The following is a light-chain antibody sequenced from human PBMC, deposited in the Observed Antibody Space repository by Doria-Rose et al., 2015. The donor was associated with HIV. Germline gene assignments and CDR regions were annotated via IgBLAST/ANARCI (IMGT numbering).Light chain of an antibody. CDR2: DGS. CDR1: QSFSSTY. Sequence: TQSPGTLSLSPGERATLSCMASQSFSSTYLAWYQQKPGQAPSLLIYDGSTRATGIPDRFSASGSGTDLTLTINRLEPEDFALYYCHQYGTSWTFGQGTKVEI. J-gene: IGKJ1*01. V-gene: IGKV3-20*01. CDR3: HQYGTSWT.